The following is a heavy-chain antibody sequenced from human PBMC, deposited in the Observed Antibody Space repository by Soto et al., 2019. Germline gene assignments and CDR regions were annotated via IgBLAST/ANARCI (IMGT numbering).Heavy chain of an antibody. V-gene: IGHV1-18*01. CDR3: GVAAQPYYFDY. D-gene: IGHD2-15*01. J-gene: IGHJ4*02. Sequence: QVQLVQSGAEVKKPGASVKVSCKASGYTFTSYGISWVRQAPGQGLEWMGWISAYNGNTNYAQKLQGRVTMTTDTSTSTAYMGLRSLRSDDTAGYYLGVAAQPYYFDYWGQGTLVTVSS. CDR1: GYTFTSYG. CDR2: ISAYNGNT.